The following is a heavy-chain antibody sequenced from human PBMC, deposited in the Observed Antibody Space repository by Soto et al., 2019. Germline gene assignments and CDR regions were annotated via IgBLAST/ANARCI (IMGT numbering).Heavy chain of an antibody. J-gene: IGHJ1*01. D-gene: IGHD6-19*01. V-gene: IGHV3-23*01. CDR3: AKGVPGIAVAGTGYFQH. CDR2: ISGSGDST. CDR1: GFTFSSYA. Sequence: EVQLLESGGGLVQPGGSLRLSCAASGFTFSSYAMSWVRQAPGKGLEWVSGISGSGDSTYYADSVKGRFTISRDNSKNTLYLQMNSQRAEDTAVYYCAKGVPGIAVAGTGYFQHWGQGTLVTVFS.